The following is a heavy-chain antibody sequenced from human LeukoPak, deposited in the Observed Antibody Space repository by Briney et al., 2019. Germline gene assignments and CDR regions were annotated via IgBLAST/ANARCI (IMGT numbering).Heavy chain of an antibody. J-gene: IGHJ4*02. CDR2: IIPILGIA. D-gene: IGHD6-19*01. CDR3: ARTRSIAVAIYFDY. V-gene: IGHV1-69*04. Sequence: SVKVSCKASGGTFSSYAISWVRQAPEQGLEWMGRIIPILGIANYAQKFQGRVTITADKSTSTAYMELSSLRSEDTAVYYCARTRSIAVAIYFDYWGQGTLVTVSS. CDR1: GGTFSSYA.